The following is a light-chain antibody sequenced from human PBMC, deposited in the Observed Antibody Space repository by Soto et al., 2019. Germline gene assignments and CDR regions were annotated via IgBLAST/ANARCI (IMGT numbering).Light chain of an antibody. CDR3: QQYANSPFT. CDR1: QSVSSNY. J-gene: IGKJ2*01. V-gene: IGKV3-20*01. CDR2: GAS. Sequence: EIVLTQSPGTLPLSPGERATLSCSASQSVSSNYLVWYQQKPGKAPRPLIYGASSSATGIPDRFSDSGSGTAFTLTITRLEPEDFAVYYGQQYANSPFTFGQGPKTEIK.